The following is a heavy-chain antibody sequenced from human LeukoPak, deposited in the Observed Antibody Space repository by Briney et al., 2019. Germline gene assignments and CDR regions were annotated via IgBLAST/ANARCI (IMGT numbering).Heavy chain of an antibody. CDR2: IYPGDSDT. D-gene: IGHD3-22*01. V-gene: IGHV5-51*01. J-gene: IGHJ4*02. CDR3: ARRHSSLPLDY. CDR1: GYSFSTYW. Sequence: HGESLKISCQGSGYSFSTYWIGWVRQMPGKGLEWMGIIYPGDSDTRYSPSFQGQVTISADKSISTAYLQWSSLKASDTAMYNCARRHSSLPLDYWGQGTLVTVSS.